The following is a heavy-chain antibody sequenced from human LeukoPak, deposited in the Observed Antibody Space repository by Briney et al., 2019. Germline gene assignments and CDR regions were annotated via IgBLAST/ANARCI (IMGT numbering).Heavy chain of an antibody. CDR1: GYTFTSYY. J-gene: IGHJ4*02. D-gene: IGHD1-26*01. Sequence: ASVKVSCKASGYTFTSYYMHWVRQAPGEGLEWMGIINPSAGSTSCAQKFQGRVTMTRDTSTSTVYMELSSLRSEDTAVYYCARVGVGATFFDYWGQGTLVTVSS. CDR2: INPSAGST. V-gene: IGHV1-46*01. CDR3: ARVGVGATFFDY.